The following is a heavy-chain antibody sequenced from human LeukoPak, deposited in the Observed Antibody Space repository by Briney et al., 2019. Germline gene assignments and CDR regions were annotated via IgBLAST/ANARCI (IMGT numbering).Heavy chain of an antibody. CDR3: ARATVDTAMVRQSYYYMDV. Sequence: GGSLRLSCAASGFTVSSNYMSWVRQAPGKGLEWVSVIYSGGGTYYADSVKGRFTISRDNSKNMLYLQMNSLRAEDTAVYYCARATVDTAMVRQSYYYMDVWGKGTTVTVSS. D-gene: IGHD5-18*01. CDR1: GFTVSSNY. J-gene: IGHJ6*03. V-gene: IGHV3-53*01. CDR2: IYSGGGT.